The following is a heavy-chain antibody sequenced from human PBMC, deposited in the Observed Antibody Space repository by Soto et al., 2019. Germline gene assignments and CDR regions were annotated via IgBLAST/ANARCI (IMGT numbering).Heavy chain of an antibody. D-gene: IGHD3-3*01. CDR3: AKDPTGDYYRGYFEY. CDR2: ISYDGNNK. Sequence: QVQLVESGGGVVQPGRSLRLSCAASGFAFSTFGTHWVRQAPGKGLEWVALISYDGNNKYYADSVKGRFTLSRDSSKNTLYLQMNSLRAEDTAVYYCAKDPTGDYYRGYFEYWGQGTLVTVSP. V-gene: IGHV3-30*18. J-gene: IGHJ4*02. CDR1: GFAFSTFG.